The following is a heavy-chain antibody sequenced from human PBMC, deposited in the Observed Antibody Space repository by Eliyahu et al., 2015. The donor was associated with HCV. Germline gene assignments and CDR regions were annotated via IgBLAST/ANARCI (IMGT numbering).Heavy chain of an antibody. J-gene: IGHJ4*02. D-gene: IGHD3-3*01. CDR2: INQGGSEK. Sequence: EVQLVESGGGLVQPGGSLRLSCAASGFXFYSRWMSWTRQAPGKGLEXVANINQGGSEKNYVDSVKGRFTISRDNAKNSVYLEINSLRPEDTAVYYCATYDFWSGYSYGDWGQGTLVTVSS. CDR1: GFXFYSRW. V-gene: IGHV3-7*03. CDR3: ATYDFWSGYSYGD.